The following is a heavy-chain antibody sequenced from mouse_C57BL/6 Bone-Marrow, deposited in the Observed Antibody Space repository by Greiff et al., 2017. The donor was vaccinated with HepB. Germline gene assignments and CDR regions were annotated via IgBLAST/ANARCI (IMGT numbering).Heavy chain of an antibody. CDR2: IDPENGDT. J-gene: IGHJ3*01. CDR3: TRANFAY. V-gene: IGHV14-4*01. Sequence: EVQLQESGAELVRPGASVKLSCTASGFNIKDDYMHWVKQRPEQGLEWIGWIDPENGDTEYASKFQGKATITADTSSNTAYLQLSSLTSEDAAVYYCTRANFAYWGQGTLVTVSA. D-gene: IGHD3-1*01. CDR1: GFNIKDDY.